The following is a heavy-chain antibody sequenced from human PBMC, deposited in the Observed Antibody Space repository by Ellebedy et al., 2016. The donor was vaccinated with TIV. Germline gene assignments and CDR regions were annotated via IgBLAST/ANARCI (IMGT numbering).Heavy chain of an antibody. D-gene: IGHD4-17*01. Sequence: GESLKISCKDSTYSFTTFWIGWVRQMPGKGLEWMGIIYPGDSEARYSPSFQGQVTISADKSISTAYLQWSSLKASDTAIYYCARHLDDYGSTSAYAAFDVWGQGTMVTVSS. V-gene: IGHV5-51*01. CDR2: IYPGDSEA. CDR1: TYSFTTFW. J-gene: IGHJ3*01. CDR3: ARHLDDYGSTSAYAAFDV.